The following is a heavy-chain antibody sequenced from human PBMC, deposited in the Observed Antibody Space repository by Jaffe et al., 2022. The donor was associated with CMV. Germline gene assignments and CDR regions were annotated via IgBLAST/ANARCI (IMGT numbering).Heavy chain of an antibody. V-gene: IGHV3-7*03. Sequence: EVQLVESGGGLVQPGGSLRVSCAASGFTFSSYWMSWVRQAPGKGLEWVANINQDGSDEYYVDSVKGRFTISRDNAKNSLSLQMNTLRAEDTAVYYCARGLYTSGWYPDYFDSWGQGTLVTVSS. J-gene: IGHJ4*02. CDR1: GFTFSSYW. CDR3: ARGLYTSGWYPDYFDS. D-gene: IGHD6-19*01. CDR2: INQDGSDE.